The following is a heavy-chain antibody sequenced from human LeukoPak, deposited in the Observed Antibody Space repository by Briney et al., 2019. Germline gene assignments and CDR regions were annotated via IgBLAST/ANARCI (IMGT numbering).Heavy chain of an antibody. D-gene: IGHD6-19*01. CDR3: ARSSGTTYYYYYYMDV. CDR1: GYTFTTYG. Sequence: ASVTVSFKASGYTFTTYGISWVRQAPGQGLEWMGWISAYNGNTNYAQKLQGRVTMTTDTSTSTAYMELRSLRSDDTAVYYCARSSGTTYYYYYYMDVWGKGTTVTVSS. V-gene: IGHV1-18*01. J-gene: IGHJ6*03. CDR2: ISAYNGNT.